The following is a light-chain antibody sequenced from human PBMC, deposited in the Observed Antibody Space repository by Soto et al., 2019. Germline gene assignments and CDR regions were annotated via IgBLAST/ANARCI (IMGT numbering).Light chain of an antibody. V-gene: IGKV1-6*01. CDR2: AAS. CDR1: QGIRND. CDR3: QQYHDLYT. Sequence: AIQMTQSPSSLSASVGDRVTITCRASQGIRNDLGWYQQKPGEAPKLLIYAASSLQSGVPSRFSGSGSGTDFTLTISSLQPEDFATYYCQQYHDLYTFGQGTRLEIK. J-gene: IGKJ5*01.